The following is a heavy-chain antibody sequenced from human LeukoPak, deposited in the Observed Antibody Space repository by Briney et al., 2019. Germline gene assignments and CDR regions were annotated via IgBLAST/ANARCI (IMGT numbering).Heavy chain of an antibody. CDR3: ARGKRGYSSSWYDY. J-gene: IGHJ4*02. CDR1: GGSFSGYY. V-gene: IGHV4-34*01. CDR2: INHSGST. D-gene: IGHD6-13*01. Sequence: PSETLSLTCAVYGGSFSGYYWSWIRQPPGKGLEWIGEINHSGSTNYNPSLKSRVTISVDTSKNQFSLKLSSVTAADTAVYYCARGKRGYSSSWYDYWGQETLVTVSS.